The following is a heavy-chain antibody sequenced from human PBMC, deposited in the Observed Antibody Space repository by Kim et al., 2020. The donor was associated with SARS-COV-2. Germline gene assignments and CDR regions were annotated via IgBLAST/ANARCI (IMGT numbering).Heavy chain of an antibody. CDR2: IVPIFDRA. J-gene: IGHJ4*02. D-gene: IGHD3-3*01. CDR1: GDVFSRNA. V-gene: IGHV1-69*13. CDR3: AREWSGGGRFVS. Sequence: SVKVSCKASGDVFSRNAISWLRQAPGQGLEWMGGIVPIFDRANYAQKFQGRVTIIADESTTTAYMELSSLRSEDTAVYYCAREWSGGGRFVSWGQGTLVNVSS.